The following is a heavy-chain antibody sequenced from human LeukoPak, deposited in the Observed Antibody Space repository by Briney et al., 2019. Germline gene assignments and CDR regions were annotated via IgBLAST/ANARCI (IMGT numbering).Heavy chain of an antibody. J-gene: IGHJ4*02. Sequence: SETLSLTCTVSGGSISSNNYYWGWIRQPPGKGLEWIGSIYYGGYTYYNPSLKSRVTISVDTSKDQFSLKLSSVTAADTAIYYCQSRFLEWLLDYWGQGTLVTVSS. CDR3: QSRFLEWLLDY. CDR1: GGSISSNNYY. D-gene: IGHD3-3*01. CDR2: IYYGGYT. V-gene: IGHV4-39*01.